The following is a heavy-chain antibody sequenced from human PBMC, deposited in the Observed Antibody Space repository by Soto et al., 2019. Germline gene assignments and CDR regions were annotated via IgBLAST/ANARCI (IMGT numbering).Heavy chain of an antibody. CDR3: AKGAAIVLVPAAKNYYYRMDV. CDR1: GFTFSSYG. V-gene: IGHV3-30*18. D-gene: IGHD2-2*01. J-gene: IGHJ6*02. CDR2: ISYDGSNK. Sequence: HVQLVESGGGVVQTGRSLRLSCAASGFTFSSYGMHWVRQAPGKGLEWVAVISYDGSNKYYADSVKGRFTISRDNSKNPLDLQINNLTAGDTAVYYCAKGAAIVLVPAAKNYYYRMDVWGQGTTVTVSS.